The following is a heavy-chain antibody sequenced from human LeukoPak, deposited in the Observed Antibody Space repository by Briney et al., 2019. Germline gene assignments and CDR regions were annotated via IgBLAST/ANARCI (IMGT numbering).Heavy chain of an antibody. J-gene: IGHJ5*02. V-gene: IGHV4-59*12. CDR3: AREARSYDFWSGYLNWFDP. D-gene: IGHD3-3*01. Sequence: MSSETLSLTCTVSGGSISSYYWSWIRQPPGKGLEWIGYIYYSGSTNYNPSLKSRVTISVDTSKNQFSLKLSSVTAADTAVYYCAREARSYDFWSGYLNWFDPWGQGTLVTVSS. CDR1: GGSISSYY. CDR2: IYYSGST.